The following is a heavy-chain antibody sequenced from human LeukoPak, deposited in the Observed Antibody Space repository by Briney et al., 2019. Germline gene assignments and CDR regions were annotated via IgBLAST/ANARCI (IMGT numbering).Heavy chain of an antibody. CDR3: VRGRYSLDY. CDR1: GFTFTNYG. D-gene: IGHD4-11*01. CDR2: TWYDGSNK. V-gene: IGHV3-33*01. J-gene: IGHJ4*02. Sequence: SGGSLRLSCAASGFTFTNYGIHWVRQAPGKGLEWMAVTWYDGSNKDYADSVKGRFTISRDNSNNTVYLQMNSLRDEDTAVYCCVRGRYSLDYWGQGTLVTVSS.